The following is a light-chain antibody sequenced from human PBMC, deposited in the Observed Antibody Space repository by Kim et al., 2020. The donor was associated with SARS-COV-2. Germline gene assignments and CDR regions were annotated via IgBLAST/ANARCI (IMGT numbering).Light chain of an antibody. CDR2: KVS. CDR1: QSLVKSGGYTY. Sequence: DVVMTQSAPSLPVTLGQPASISCRSSQSLVKSGGYTYLSWFQQRPGQSPRRLIYKVSNRDSGVPDRFSGSGSGTDFTLKISRVEAEDVGVYYCMQGTFWPTFGQGTKLEI. CDR3: MQGTFWPT. J-gene: IGKJ2*01. V-gene: IGKV2-30*01.